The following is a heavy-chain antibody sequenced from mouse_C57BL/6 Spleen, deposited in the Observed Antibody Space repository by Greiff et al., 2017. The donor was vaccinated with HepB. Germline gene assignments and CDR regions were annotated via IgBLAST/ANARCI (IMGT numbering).Heavy chain of an antibody. V-gene: IGHV1-26*01. CDR1: GYTFTGYY. J-gene: IGHJ4*01. CDR3: ARDYAMDY. CDR2: INPNNGGT. Sequence: EVQLQQSGPELVKPGASVKISCKASGYTFTGYYMNWVKQSHGKSLEWIGDINPNNGGTSYNQKFKGKATLTVDKSSSTAYMELRSLTSEDSAVYYCARDYAMDYWGQGTSVTVSS.